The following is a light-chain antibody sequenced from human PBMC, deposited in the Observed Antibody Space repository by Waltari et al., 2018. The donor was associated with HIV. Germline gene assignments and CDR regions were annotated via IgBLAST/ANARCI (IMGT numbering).Light chain of an antibody. J-gene: IGKJ3*01. V-gene: IGKV2-28*01. CDR3: MQARQSTFT. Sequence: DVVMTQSPISLSVSPGESASISCRSSQRLLHSNGDNYLDWYFQKPGQSPQLLIYLGSIRAPGVPDRFSSAGSGTDFTLRISRVEPEDVGVYYCMQARQSTFTFGPGTKIEI. CDR2: LGS. CDR1: QRLLHSNGDNY.